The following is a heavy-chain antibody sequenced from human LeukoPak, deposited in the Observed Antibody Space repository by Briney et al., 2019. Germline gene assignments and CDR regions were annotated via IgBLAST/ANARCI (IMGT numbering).Heavy chain of an antibody. CDR2: IYYSGST. CDR3: AKDPGHCTSPFCYENY. CDR1: GVSISSYY. J-gene: IGHJ4*02. V-gene: IGHV4-59*01. D-gene: IGHD2-2*01. Sequence: SETLSLTCTVSGVSISSYYWSWIRQPPGKGLEWIGYIYYSGSTNYNPSLKSRVTISVDTSKNQFSLKLSSVTAADTAVYYCAKDPGHCTSPFCYENYWGQGTLVTVSS.